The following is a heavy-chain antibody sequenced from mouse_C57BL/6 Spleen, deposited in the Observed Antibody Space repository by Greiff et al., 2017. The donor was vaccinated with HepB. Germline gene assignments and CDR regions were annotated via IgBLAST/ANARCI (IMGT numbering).Heavy chain of an antibody. CDR3: ARLEIYYYGSV. Sequence: VKLVESGAELVKPGASVKISCKASGYAFSSYWMNWVKQRPGKGLEWIGQIYPGDGDTNYNGKFKGKATLTADKSSSTAYMQLSSLTSEDSAVYFCARLEIYYYGSVWGTGTTVTVSS. D-gene: IGHD1-1*01. J-gene: IGHJ1*03. CDR1: GYAFSSYW. CDR2: IYPGDGDT. V-gene: IGHV1-80*01.